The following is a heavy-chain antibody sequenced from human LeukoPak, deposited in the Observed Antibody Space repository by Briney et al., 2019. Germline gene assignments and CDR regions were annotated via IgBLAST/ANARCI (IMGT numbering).Heavy chain of an antibody. J-gene: IGHJ5*02. Sequence: PSETLSLTCTVSGGSISNYFWGWIRQPPGKGLEWIGYIYYTGSTNYNPSLKSRVTISVDTAKNQFSLKLSSVTAADTAVYYCARALRNMFGSWFDPWGQGTLVTVSS. CDR2: IYYTGST. D-gene: IGHD3-10*02. CDR1: GGSISNYF. V-gene: IGHV4-59*08. CDR3: ARALRNMFGSWFDP.